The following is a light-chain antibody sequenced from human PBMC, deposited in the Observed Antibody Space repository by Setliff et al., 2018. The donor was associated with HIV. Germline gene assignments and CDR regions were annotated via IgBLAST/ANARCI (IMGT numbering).Light chain of an antibody. Sequence: QSVLTQPPSVSGAPGQRVTISCSGSRSNVGAHYDVHWYQQLPGTAPKLLIYHNSNRPSGVPDRFSGSKSGSSASLAIAGLQPEDEADYYCQSYDSMLSGYVFGTGTKVTVL. J-gene: IGLJ1*01. V-gene: IGLV1-40*01. CDR2: HNS. CDR1: RSNVGAHYD. CDR3: QSYDSMLSGYV.